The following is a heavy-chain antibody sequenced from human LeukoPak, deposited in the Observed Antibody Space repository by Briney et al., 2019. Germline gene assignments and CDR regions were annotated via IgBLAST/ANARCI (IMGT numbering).Heavy chain of an antibody. D-gene: IGHD2-2*01. Sequence: GGSLRLSCAASGFTFSSYGMHWVRQAPGKGLEWVAIIWHDGSNKYYADSVKGRFTISRDNSKNTLYLQMNSLRAEDTALYYCARFYPICSSSSCYTPWGQGTRVTVSS. CDR2: IWHDGSNK. CDR1: GFTFSSYG. V-gene: IGHV3-33*01. J-gene: IGHJ5*02. CDR3: ARFYPICSSSSCYTP.